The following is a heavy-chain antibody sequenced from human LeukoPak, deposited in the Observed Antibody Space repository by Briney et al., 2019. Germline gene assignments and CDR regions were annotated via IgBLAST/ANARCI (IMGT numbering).Heavy chain of an antibody. Sequence: SETLPLTCAVYGGSFSGYYWSWIRQPPGKGLEWIGEINHSGSTNYNPSLKSRVTISVDTSKNQFSLKLSSVTAADTAVYYCARNRAYSGSYLNYYYYYMDVWGKGTTVTVSS. CDR1: GGSFSGYY. CDR3: ARNRAYSGSYLNYYYYYMDV. D-gene: IGHD1-26*01. J-gene: IGHJ6*03. CDR2: INHSGST. V-gene: IGHV4-34*01.